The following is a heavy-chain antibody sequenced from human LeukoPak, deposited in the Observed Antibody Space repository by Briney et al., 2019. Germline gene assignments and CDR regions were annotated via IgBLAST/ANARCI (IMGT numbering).Heavy chain of an antibody. CDR2: IYYSGST. J-gene: IGHJ4*02. CDR1: GGSISSYY. CDR3: ARVSAYYYDSSGYSDY. V-gene: IGHV4-59*01. Sequence: PSETLSLTCTVSGGSISSYYWSWIRQPPGKGLEWIGYIYYSGSTYYNPSLKSRVTISVDTSKNQFSLKLSSVTAADTAVYYCARVSAYYYDSSGYSDYWGQGTLVTVSS. D-gene: IGHD3-22*01.